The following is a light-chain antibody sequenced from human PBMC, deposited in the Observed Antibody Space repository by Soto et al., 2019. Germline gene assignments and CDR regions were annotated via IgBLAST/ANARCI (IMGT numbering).Light chain of an antibody. J-gene: IGKJ1*01. CDR2: KAS. V-gene: IGKV1-5*03. CDR3: QQYNRYST. CDR1: QSISRW. Sequence: DIQMTQSPSTLSASVGDRVTITCRASQSISRWLAWYQRKPGQAPNLLIYKASSLDSGVPSRFSGNGAGTEFTLTISILQPDDFATYCCQQYNRYSTFGQGTKVEIK.